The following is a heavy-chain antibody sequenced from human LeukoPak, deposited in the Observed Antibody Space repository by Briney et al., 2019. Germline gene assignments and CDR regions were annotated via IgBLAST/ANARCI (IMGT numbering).Heavy chain of an antibody. D-gene: IGHD2-15*01. CDR1: GYTFTGYY. Sequence: ASVKLSCTASGYTFTGYYMHWVRQAPGQGLEGMGWINPNSGGTNYAQKFQGRVTMTRDTSISTAYMELSRLRSDDTAVYYCARMVVVVGSFSYYYYGMDVWGQGTTVTVSS. CDR3: ARMVVVVGSFSYYYYGMDV. V-gene: IGHV1-2*02. J-gene: IGHJ6*02. CDR2: INPNSGGT.